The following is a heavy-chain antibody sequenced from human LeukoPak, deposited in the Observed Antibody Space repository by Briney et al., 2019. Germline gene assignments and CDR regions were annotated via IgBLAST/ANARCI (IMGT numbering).Heavy chain of an antibody. CDR3: ATPTKYYYDSSGYYPLGY. CDR1: GFTFSSYA. V-gene: IGHV3-23*01. D-gene: IGHD3-22*01. J-gene: IGHJ4*02. Sequence: GGSLRLSCAASGFTFSSYAMSWVRQAPGKGLEWVSAISGSGGSTYYADSLKGRFTISRDNSKNTLYLQMNSLRAEDTAVYYCATPTKYYYDSSGYYPLGYWGQGTLVTVSS. CDR2: ISGSGGST.